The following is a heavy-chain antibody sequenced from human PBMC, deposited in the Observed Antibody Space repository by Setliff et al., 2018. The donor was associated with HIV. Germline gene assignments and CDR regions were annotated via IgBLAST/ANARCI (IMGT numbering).Heavy chain of an antibody. V-gene: IGHV1-46*01. CDR1: GYTFTSYY. CDR3: ARDIAAAGNAFDM. Sequence: ASVKVSCKASGYTFTSYYMQWVRQAPGQGLEWMGIINSSGGSTYYAQKFQGRVTMTRATSTTTVYMELTSLISEDTAVYYCARDIAAAGNAFDMWGQGTMVTVSS. CDR2: INSSGGST. D-gene: IGHD6-13*01. J-gene: IGHJ3*02.